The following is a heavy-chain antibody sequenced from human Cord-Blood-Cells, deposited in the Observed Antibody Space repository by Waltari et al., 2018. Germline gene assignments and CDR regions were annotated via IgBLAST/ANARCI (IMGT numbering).Heavy chain of an antibody. V-gene: IGHV4-39*07. Sequence: LLLQGAARGLGRPSETLPVACAVPGGSFCSSSYYWRWIRQPPGKGLECIESIYYSGSTYYNPSLKSRVTISVDTSKNQFSLKLSSVTAADTAVYYCARAPKGPWGQGTLVTVSS. CDR1: GGSFCSSSYY. CDR3: ARAPKGP. CDR2: IYYSGST. J-gene: IGHJ5*02.